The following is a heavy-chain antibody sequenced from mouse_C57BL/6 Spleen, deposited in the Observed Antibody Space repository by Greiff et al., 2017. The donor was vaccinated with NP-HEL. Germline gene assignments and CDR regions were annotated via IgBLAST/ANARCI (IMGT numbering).Heavy chain of an antibody. Sequence: DVMLVESGGGLVKPGGALKLTGAASGFPFRASGLPWVRPSPSHCLYLFSYISSGSSTIYYADTVKGRFTISRDNAKNTLFLQMTSLRSEDTAMYYCARGRYSGDYWGQGTTLTVSS. CDR3: ARGRYSGDY. CDR2: ISSGSSTI. V-gene: IGHV5-17*01. J-gene: IGHJ2*01. D-gene: IGHD2-12*01. CDR1: GFPFRASG.